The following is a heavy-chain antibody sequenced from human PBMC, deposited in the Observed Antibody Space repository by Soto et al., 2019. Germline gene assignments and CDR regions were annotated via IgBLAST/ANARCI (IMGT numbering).Heavy chain of an antibody. V-gene: IGHV1-2*02. CDR1: GYTFTGYY. D-gene: IGHD2-2*01. CDR2: INPNSGGT. CDR3: ARDTYDCSSTSCYDWFDP. Sequence: ASVKVSCKASGYTFTGYYMHWVRQAPGQGLEWMGWINPNSGGTNYAQKFQGRVTMTRDTSISTAYMELSRLRSDDTAVYYCARDTYDCSSTSCYDWFDPWGQGTLVTVSS. J-gene: IGHJ5*02.